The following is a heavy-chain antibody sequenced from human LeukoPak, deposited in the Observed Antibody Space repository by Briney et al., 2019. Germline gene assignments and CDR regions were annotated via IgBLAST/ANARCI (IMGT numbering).Heavy chain of an antibody. CDR3: ARIMTTVTTLPNRTGI. D-gene: IGHD4-17*01. V-gene: IGHV1-2*06. CDR2: INPNSGTT. J-gene: IGHJ4*02. Sequence: GASVKVSCKASGYTFTGYDMNWVRQAPGQGLEWMGRINPNSGTTNYAQKFQGRVTITRDKSISTAYMELSRLRSDDTAVYYCARIMTTVTTLPNRTGIWGQGTLVTVSS. CDR1: GYTFTGYD.